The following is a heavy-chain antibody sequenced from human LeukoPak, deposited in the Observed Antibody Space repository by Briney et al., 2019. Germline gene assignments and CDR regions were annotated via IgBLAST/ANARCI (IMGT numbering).Heavy chain of an antibody. CDR2: IYYTGGT. D-gene: IGHD6-6*01. CDR1: GGSVSSAY. V-gene: IGHV4-59*02. Sequence: PSETLSLTCTVSGGSVSSAYWSWIRQPPGKGLEWLGYIYYTGGTNSNPSLKRRLTLSVDTSKNQFSLKLTSVTAADTAVYYCARRSWQLVQAYYYYFMDVWGKGTPVTVSS. J-gene: IGHJ6*03. CDR3: ARRSWQLVQAYYYYFMDV.